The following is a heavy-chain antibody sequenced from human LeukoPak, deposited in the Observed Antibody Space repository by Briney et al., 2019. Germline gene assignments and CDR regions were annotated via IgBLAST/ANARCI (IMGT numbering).Heavy chain of an antibody. V-gene: IGHV1-2*02. CDR3: ARGAPKNYYDSSGWIGEFDY. J-gene: IGHJ4*02. Sequence: GASVKVSCKASGYTFTGYYMHWVRQAPGQGLEWMGWINPNSGGTNYAQKFQGRVTMTRDTSISTAYMELSRLRSDDTAVYYCARGAPKNYYDSSGWIGEFDYWGQGTLVTVSS. CDR2: INPNSGGT. D-gene: IGHD3-22*01. CDR1: GYTFTGYY.